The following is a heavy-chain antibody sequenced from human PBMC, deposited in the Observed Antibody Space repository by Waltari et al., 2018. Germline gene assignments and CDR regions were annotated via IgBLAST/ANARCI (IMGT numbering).Heavy chain of an antibody. CDR3: ARGDYYDSSGYSYFDY. CDR2: IYPGDSDT. V-gene: IGHV5-51*03. Sequence: EVQLVQSGAEVKKPGESLKISCKGSGYRFTSYWIGWVRQMPGKGLEWMGIIYPGDSDTRYSPSFQGQVTISADKSISTAYLQWSSLKASDTAMYYCARGDYYDSSGYSYFDYWGQGTLVTVSS. CDR1: GYRFTSYW. D-gene: IGHD3-22*01. J-gene: IGHJ4*02.